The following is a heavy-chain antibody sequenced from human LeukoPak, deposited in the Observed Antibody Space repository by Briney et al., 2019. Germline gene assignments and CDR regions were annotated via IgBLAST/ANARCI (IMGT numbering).Heavy chain of an antibody. CDR3: AGVMAARPGGDY. D-gene: IGHD6-6*01. Sequence: GASVKVSCKASGYTFTGYYMHWVRQAPGQGLEWMGWISAYNGNTNYAQKLQGRVTMTTDTSTSTACMELRSLRSDDTAVYYCAGVMAARPGGDYWGQGTLVTVSS. V-gene: IGHV1-18*04. J-gene: IGHJ4*02. CDR1: GYTFTGYY. CDR2: ISAYNGNT.